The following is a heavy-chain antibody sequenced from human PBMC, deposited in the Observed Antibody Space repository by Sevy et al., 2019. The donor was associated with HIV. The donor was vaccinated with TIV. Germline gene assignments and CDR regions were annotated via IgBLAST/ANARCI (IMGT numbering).Heavy chain of an antibody. D-gene: IGHD2-2*01. Sequence: ASEKVSCKASGYTFTSYAMNWVRQAPGQGLEWMGWINTNTGNPTYAQGFTGRFVFSLDTSVSTAYRQISSLKAEDTAVYYCARPRSSPITGDFDYWGQGTLVTVSS. J-gene: IGHJ4*02. CDR3: ARPRSSPITGDFDY. CDR1: GYTFTSYA. V-gene: IGHV7-4-1*02. CDR2: INTNTGNP.